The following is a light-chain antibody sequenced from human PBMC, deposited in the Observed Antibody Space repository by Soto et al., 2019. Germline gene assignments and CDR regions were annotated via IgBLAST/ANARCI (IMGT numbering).Light chain of an antibody. J-gene: IGKJ4*01. CDR2: DAS. CDR1: QSVSTS. Sequence: EIVLTQSPGTLSLSPGERATLSCRASQSVSTSLAWYQQKPGQAPRILIYDASRRATGIPDRFSGSGSGTDFTLIISRLEPEDFAVYYCQRYGSSLPFGGGTKVEIK. CDR3: QRYGSSLP. V-gene: IGKV3-20*01.